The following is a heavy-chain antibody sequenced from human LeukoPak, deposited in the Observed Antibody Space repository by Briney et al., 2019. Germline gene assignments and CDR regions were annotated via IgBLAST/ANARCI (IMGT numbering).Heavy chain of an antibody. D-gene: IGHD2-21*01. CDR2: IKQDGSEK. J-gene: IGHJ3*02. V-gene: IGHV3-7*01. CDR1: GFTFSSYW. Sequence: GGSLRLSCAASGFTFSSYWMSWVRQAPGKGLEWVANIKQDGSEKHYVDSVKGRFTISRDNAKNSLYLQMNSLRAEDTAVYYCARDLLADAFDIWGQGTMVTVSS. CDR3: ARDLLADAFDI.